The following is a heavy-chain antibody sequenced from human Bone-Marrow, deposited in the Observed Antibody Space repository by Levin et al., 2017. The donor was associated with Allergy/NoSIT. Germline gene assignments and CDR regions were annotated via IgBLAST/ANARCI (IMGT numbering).Heavy chain of an antibody. D-gene: IGHD5-12*01. J-gene: IGHJ4*02. CDR1: GFTFSDYY. CDR3: ARYRTSGYDLVDY. V-gene: IGHV3-11*01. CDR2: ISSSGSTI. Sequence: GESLKISCAASGFTFSDYYMTWIRQAPGKGLEWVSYISSSGSTIYYADSVKGRFTISRDNAKNSLFLQMNSLGAEDTAVYYCARYRTSGYDLVDYWGQGTLVTVSS.